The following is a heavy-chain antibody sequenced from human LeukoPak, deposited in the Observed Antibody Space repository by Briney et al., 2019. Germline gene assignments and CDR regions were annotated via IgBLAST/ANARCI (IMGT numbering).Heavy chain of an antibody. D-gene: IGHD5-18*01. CDR1: SGSISSYY. V-gene: IGHV4-59*01. J-gene: IGHJ4*02. CDR2: VFYSGNT. Sequence: SGTLSLTCTVSSGSISSYYWTWIRQSPGKGLQWIGNVFYSGNTKYNPSLKSRVTMLVDTSKNQFSLNLRYVTAADTAVYYCARGGGHSYGSFDYWGQGTLVTVSS. CDR3: ARGGGHSYGSFDY.